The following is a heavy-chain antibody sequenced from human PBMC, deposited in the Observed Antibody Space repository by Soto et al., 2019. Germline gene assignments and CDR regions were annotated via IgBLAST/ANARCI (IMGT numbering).Heavy chain of an antibody. CDR1: GFTFDDYA. CDR3: AKVGLSNSENYYYYYMDV. CDR2: ISWNSGSI. J-gene: IGHJ6*03. D-gene: IGHD3-16*02. V-gene: IGHV3-9*01. Sequence: GGSLRLSCAASGFTFDDYAMHWVRQAPGKGLEWVSGISWNSGSIGYADSVKGRFTISRDNAKNSLYLQMNSLRAEDTALYYCAKVGLSNSENYYYYYMDVWGKGTTVTVSS.